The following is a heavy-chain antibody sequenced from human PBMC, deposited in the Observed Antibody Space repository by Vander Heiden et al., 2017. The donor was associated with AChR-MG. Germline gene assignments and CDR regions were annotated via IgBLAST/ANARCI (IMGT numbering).Heavy chain of an antibody. CDR3: ARARRYSYGSDY. V-gene: IGHV4-34*01. J-gene: IGHJ4*02. D-gene: IGHD5-18*01. CDR1: GGSFSGYD. CDR2: INHSGST. Sequence: QVQLQPWGAGLLKPSATLSLTCAVYGGSFSGYDWSWIRQPPGKGLEWIGEINHSGSTNYNPSLKSRVTISVDTSKNQFSLKLSSVTAADTAVYYCARARRYSYGSDYWGQGTLVTVSS.